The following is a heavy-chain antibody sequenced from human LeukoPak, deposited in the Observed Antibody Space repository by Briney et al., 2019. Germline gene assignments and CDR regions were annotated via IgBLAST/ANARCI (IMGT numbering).Heavy chain of an antibody. CDR2: IYYSGST. J-gene: IGHJ6*02. CDR3: ARSYGPSGGMDV. Sequence: SETLSLTCTVSGGSISSYYWSWIRQPPGKGLEWIGYIYYSGSTNYNPSLNRRVTISLDTSKNQFSLKLSSVTAADTAVYYCARSYGPSGGMDVWGQGTTVTVSS. CDR1: GGSISSYY. V-gene: IGHV4-59*01. D-gene: IGHD3-10*01.